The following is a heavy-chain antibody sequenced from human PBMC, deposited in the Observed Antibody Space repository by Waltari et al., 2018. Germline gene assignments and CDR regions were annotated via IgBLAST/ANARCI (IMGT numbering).Heavy chain of an antibody. CDR3: ARNPAYPRRLMDY. CDR1: GYSISRSSYY. J-gene: IGHJ4*02. D-gene: IGHD2-21*01. Sequence: QLQLQESGPGLVKPSETLSLTCTVSGYSISRSSYYWDWLRQPPGQQLEWMGSIFYRGSTYYNPSLKSRVTISIDTSRSQFSLKLNSVTAADTAVYYCARNPAYPRRLMDYWGQGALVSVSS. V-gene: IGHV4-39*07. CDR2: IFYRGST.